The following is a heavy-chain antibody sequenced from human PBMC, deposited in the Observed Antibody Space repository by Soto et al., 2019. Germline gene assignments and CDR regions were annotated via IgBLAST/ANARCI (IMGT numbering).Heavy chain of an antibody. Sequence: GESLKISCAASGFTFSNAWMSWVRQAPGKGLEWVGRIKSKTDGGTTDYAAPVKGRFTISRDDSKNTLYLQMNSLKTEDTAVYYCTTDTTPYCSSTSCYDAFDIWGQGTMVTVSS. D-gene: IGHD2-2*01. V-gene: IGHV3-15*01. CDR1: GFTFSNAW. CDR2: IKSKTDGGTT. J-gene: IGHJ3*02. CDR3: TTDTTPYCSSTSCYDAFDI.